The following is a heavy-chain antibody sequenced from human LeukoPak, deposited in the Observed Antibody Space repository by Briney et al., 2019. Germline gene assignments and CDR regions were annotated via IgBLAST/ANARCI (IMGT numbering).Heavy chain of an antibody. D-gene: IGHD2-15*01. CDR1: GFTFSSYA. V-gene: IGHV3-30-3*01. CDR3: AKDSDCSGGSCYLTENWFDP. Sequence: PGGSLRLSCAASGFTFSSYAMHWVRQAPGKGLEWVAVISYDGSNKYYADSVKGRFTISRDNSKNTLYLQMNSLRAEDTAVYYCAKDSDCSGGSCYLTENWFDPWGQGTLVTVSS. J-gene: IGHJ5*02. CDR2: ISYDGSNK.